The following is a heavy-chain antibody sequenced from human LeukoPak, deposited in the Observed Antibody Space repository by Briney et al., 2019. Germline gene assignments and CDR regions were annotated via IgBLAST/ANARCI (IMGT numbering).Heavy chain of an antibody. V-gene: IGHV1-69*13. CDR1: GGTFSSYA. Sequence: SVKVSCKASGGTFSSYAISWVRQAPGQGLEWMGGIIPIFGTANYAQKFQGRVTITADESTSTAYMELSSLRSEDTAVYYCARDKPSSFGYSSSWAFYYWGQGTLVTVSS. D-gene: IGHD6-13*01. CDR2: IIPIFGTA. J-gene: IGHJ4*02. CDR3: ARDKPSSFGYSSSWAFYY.